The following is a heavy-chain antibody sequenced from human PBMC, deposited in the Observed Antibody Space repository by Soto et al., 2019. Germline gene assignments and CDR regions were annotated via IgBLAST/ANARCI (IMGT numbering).Heavy chain of an antibody. CDR1: WGQIGSHG. V-gene: IGHV3-30*18. Sequence: PQRLSSPVSWGQIGSHGGRCIIQNQGKGLEWVAVISYDGSNKYYADSVKGRFTISRDNSKNTLYLQMNSLRAEDTVVYYGAKDIPSSSLIFDYWGQGTLVTVSS. CDR3: AKDIPSSSLIFDY. CDR2: ISYDGSNK. J-gene: IGHJ4*02. D-gene: IGHD6-6*01.